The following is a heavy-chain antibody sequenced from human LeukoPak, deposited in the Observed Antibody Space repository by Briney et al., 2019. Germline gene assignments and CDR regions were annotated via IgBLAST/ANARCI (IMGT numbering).Heavy chain of an antibody. Sequence: GGSLRLSCAASGFTFSNHWMHWVRQAPGKGLVWVSRINSDGSSTTYADSVKGRFTISRDNAKNTLYLQVNSLRADDTAVYYCARASMLATAFDFWGQGTLVTVSS. D-gene: IGHD2/OR15-2a*01. CDR2: INSDGSST. V-gene: IGHV3-74*01. CDR3: ARASMLATAFDF. J-gene: IGHJ4*02. CDR1: GFTFSNHW.